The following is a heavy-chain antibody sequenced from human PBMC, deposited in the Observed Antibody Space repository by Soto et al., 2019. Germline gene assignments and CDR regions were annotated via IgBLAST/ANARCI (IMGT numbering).Heavy chain of an antibody. Sequence: PSETLSLTCTVSGGSISSSSYYWGWIRQPPGKGLEWIGSIYYSGSTYYNPSLKSRVTISVDTSKNQFSLKLSSVTAADTAVYYCARLKVVQAAMGEYWGQGTRVTVSS. CDR1: GGSISSSSYY. V-gene: IGHV4-39*01. CDR2: IYYSGST. D-gene: IGHD2-2*01. CDR3: ARLKVVQAAMGEY. J-gene: IGHJ4*02.